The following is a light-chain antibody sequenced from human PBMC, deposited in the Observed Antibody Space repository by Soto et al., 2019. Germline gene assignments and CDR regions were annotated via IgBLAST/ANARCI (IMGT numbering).Light chain of an antibody. CDR2: GAS. Sequence: IVMTQSPATLSVSPGERATLSCRASQSVSSNLAWYQQKPGQAPRLLIYGASTRATGIPARFSGSGSGTEFTLTISSLQSEDLAVYYCQHQDSFGQGTKLEIK. J-gene: IGKJ2*03. CDR3: QHQDS. V-gene: IGKV3-15*01. CDR1: QSVSSN.